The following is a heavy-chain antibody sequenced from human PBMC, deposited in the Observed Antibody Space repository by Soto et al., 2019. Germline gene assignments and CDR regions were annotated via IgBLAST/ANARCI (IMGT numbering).Heavy chain of an antibody. V-gene: IGHV1-69*12. CDR2: IIPIFGTA. J-gene: IGHJ4*02. Sequence: QVQLVQSGAEVKKPGSSVKVSCKASGGTFSSYAISWVRQAPGQGLEWMGGIIPIFGTANYAQKFQGRVTITADESTSTAYMELSSLRSEDTAVYYCARGIRYDSSVANQERFDYWGQGTLVTVSS. D-gene: IGHD3-22*01. CDR3: ARGIRYDSSVANQERFDY. CDR1: GGTFSSYA.